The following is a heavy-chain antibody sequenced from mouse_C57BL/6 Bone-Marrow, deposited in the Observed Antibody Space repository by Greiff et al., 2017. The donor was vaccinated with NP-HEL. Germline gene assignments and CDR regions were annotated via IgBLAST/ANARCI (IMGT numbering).Heavy chain of an antibody. CDR1: GYAFTNYL. Sequence: VQLKESGAELVRPGTSVKVSCKASGYAFTNYLIEWVKQRPGQGLEWIGVINPGSGGTNYNEKFKGKATLTADKSSSTAYMQLSSLTSEDSAVYFCAGYYYGSSPLAMDYWGQGTSVTVSS. CDR2: INPGSGGT. J-gene: IGHJ4*01. CDR3: AGYYYGSSPLAMDY. V-gene: IGHV1-54*01. D-gene: IGHD1-1*01.